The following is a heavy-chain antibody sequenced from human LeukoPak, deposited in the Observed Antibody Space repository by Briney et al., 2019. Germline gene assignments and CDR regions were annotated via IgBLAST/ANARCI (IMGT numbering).Heavy chain of an antibody. D-gene: IGHD3-10*01. CDR2: INAGNGNT. CDR3: ARRAITMVRGVTTPLFDY. V-gene: IGHV1-3*01. Sequence: GASVKVSCKASGYTFTSYAMHWVRQAPGQRLEWMGWINAGNGNTKYSQKFQGRVTITRDTSASTAYMELSSLRSEDTAVYYCARRAITMVRGVTTPLFDYWGQGTLVTVSS. CDR1: GYTFTSYA. J-gene: IGHJ4*02.